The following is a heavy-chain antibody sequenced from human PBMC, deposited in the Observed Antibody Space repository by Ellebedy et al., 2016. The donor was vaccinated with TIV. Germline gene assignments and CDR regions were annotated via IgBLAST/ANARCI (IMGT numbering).Heavy chain of an antibody. V-gene: IGHV3-53*05. Sequence: GESLKISXAASGFTVRNNHMSWVRQAPGKGLEWVSLFYSGGSSYYADSVKGRFTISRVNSKSTAYLRMNSLGPEDTATYYCARAWATDPIDYWGQGTLVTVSS. CDR1: GFTVRNNH. J-gene: IGHJ4*02. CDR3: ARAWATDPIDY. CDR2: FYSGGSS. D-gene: IGHD1-26*01.